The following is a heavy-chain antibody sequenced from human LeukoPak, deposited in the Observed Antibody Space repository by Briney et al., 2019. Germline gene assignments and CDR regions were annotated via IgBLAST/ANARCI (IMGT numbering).Heavy chain of an antibody. J-gene: IGHJ5*02. D-gene: IGHD2-2*01. CDR2: IYYSGST. CDR1: GGSISSYY. Sequence: PWETLSLTCTVSGGSISSYYWSWVRQPPGKGLEWIGYIYYSGSTNYNPSLKSRVTISVDTSKNQFSLKLSSVTAADTAVYYCARLVVPAASYPGNWFDPWGQGTLVTVSS. V-gene: IGHV4-59*01. CDR3: ARLVVPAASYPGNWFDP.